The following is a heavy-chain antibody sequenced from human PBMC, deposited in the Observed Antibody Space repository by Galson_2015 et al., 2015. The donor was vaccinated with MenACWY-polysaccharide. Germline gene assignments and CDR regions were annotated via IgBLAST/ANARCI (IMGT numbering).Heavy chain of an antibody. D-gene: IGHD6-19*01. Sequence: SLRLSCAASGFTFSSYGMHWVRQAPGKGLEWVAVISYDGSNKYYADSVKGRFTISRDNSKNTLYLQMNSLRAEDTAVYYCAKDMVRAVALPGYYYYGMDVWGQGTTVTVSS. CDR3: AKDMVRAVALPGYYYYGMDV. CDR1: GFTFSSYG. J-gene: IGHJ6*02. CDR2: ISYDGSNK. V-gene: IGHV3-30*18.